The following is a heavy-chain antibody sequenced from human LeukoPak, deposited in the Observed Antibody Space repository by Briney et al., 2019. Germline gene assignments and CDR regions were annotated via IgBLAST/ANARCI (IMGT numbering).Heavy chain of an antibody. CDR1: GFTFSSYW. Sequence: TGGSLRLSCAASGFTFSSYWMSWVRQAPGKGLEWVANIKGDGSDNHYVDSVTGRFTISRDNAKNSLYLQMNCLRAEDTAVYYCARDLGYYRADYWGQGTLVTVSS. CDR2: IKGDGSDN. CDR3: ARDLGYYRADY. J-gene: IGHJ4*02. V-gene: IGHV3-7*04. D-gene: IGHD1-26*01.